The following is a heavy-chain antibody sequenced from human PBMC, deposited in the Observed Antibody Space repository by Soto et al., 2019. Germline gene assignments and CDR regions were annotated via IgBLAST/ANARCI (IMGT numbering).Heavy chain of an antibody. CDR3: AREYSSSEFDY. D-gene: IGHD3-22*01. Sequence: QVKLVQSGAEVKKPGASVKVSCKASGYTFTSFGISWVRQVPGHGLEWMGWSSTYSDHTNYAQNLQGRVTMTTDSSTNTAHMELRSLTSGDTAVYYCAREYSSSEFDYWGQGTLVTVSS. CDR1: GYTFTSFG. J-gene: IGHJ4*02. CDR2: SSTYSDHT. V-gene: IGHV1-18*01.